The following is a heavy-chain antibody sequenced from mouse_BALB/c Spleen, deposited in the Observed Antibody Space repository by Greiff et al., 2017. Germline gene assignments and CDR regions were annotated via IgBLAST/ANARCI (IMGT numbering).Heavy chain of an antibody. CDR1: GFSLTSYG. V-gene: IGHV2-4-1*01. D-gene: IGHD2-2*01. CDR3: ARNPGGYSAMDY. CDR2: IWSGGST. Sequence: VKVVESGPGLVQPSQSLSITCTVSGFSLTSYGVHWVRQSPGKGLEWLGVIWSGGSTDYNAAFISRLSISKDNSKSQVFFKMNSLQADDTAIYYCARNPGGYSAMDYWGQGTSVTVSS. J-gene: IGHJ4*01.